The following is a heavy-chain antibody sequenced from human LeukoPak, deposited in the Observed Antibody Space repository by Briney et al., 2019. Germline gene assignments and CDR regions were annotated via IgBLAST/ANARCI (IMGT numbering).Heavy chain of an antibody. CDR1: GFTFSSYA. CDR2: ISGSGGST. D-gene: IGHD3-22*01. CDR3: AKRNYDSSGYYRWDYFDY. J-gene: IGHJ4*02. V-gene: IGHV3-23*01. Sequence: GGSLRLSCAASGFTFSSYAMSWVRQAPGKGLEWVSAISGSGGSTYYADSVKGRFTISRDNSKNTLYLQMNSLRAEDTAVYYCAKRNYDSSGYYRWDYFDYWGKGTLVTVSS.